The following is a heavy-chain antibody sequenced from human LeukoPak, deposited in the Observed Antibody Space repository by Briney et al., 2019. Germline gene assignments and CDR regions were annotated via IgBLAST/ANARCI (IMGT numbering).Heavy chain of an antibody. Sequence: SVKVSCKAAGSTISNYVISWVRQAPGQGLEWMGGIIPIFTTANYAQMFQGRVTITADESTSTAYMELSSLRSEDTAVYYCARGPQVGAFDLWGQGTMVTVSS. CDR1: GSTISNYV. V-gene: IGHV1-69*13. J-gene: IGHJ3*01. CDR3: ARGPQVGAFDL. CDR2: IIPIFTTA. D-gene: IGHD1-26*01.